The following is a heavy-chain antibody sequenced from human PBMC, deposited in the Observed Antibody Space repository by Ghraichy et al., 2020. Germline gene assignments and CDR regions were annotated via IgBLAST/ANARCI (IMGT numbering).Heavy chain of an antibody. V-gene: IGHV3-66*01. Sequence: ESLNISCAASGFTFSNYYMSWVRQAPGKGLEWVALIWTDGNTNYADSVKGRFTISRDNAKNTVHLQMNSLRADDTAVYYCVREIVGAPRGFDYWGQGTLVTVSS. CDR1: GFTFSNYY. J-gene: IGHJ4*02. CDR3: VREIVGAPRGFDY. D-gene: IGHD1-26*01. CDR2: IWTDGNT.